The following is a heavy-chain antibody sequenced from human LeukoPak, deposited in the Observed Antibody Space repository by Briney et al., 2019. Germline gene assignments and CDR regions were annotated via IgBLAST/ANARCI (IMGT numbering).Heavy chain of an antibody. V-gene: IGHV3-23*01. CDR1: GFIFSNYG. CDR3: ARDLCWGCFDD. D-gene: IGHD3-10*02. J-gene: IGHJ4*02. CDR2: IRGNAGTT. Sequence: GGSLRLSCAASGFIFSNYGMSWVRQAPGKGLEWFSAIRGNAGTTYYADSVKGRFTIFRDNSKNMLYLQMNSLRVEDTAVYYCARDLCWGCFDDWGQGNLVTVSS.